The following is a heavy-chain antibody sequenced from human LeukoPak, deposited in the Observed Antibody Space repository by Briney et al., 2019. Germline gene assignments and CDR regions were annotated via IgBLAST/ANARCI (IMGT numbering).Heavy chain of an antibody. V-gene: IGHV1-69*05. CDR3: ARGYKYYDFWSGYYTKEGYYYYGMDV. D-gene: IGHD3-3*01. CDR1: GGTFSSYA. Sequence: GASVKVSCKASGGTFSSYAISWVRQAPGRGLEWMGGIIPIFGTANYAQKFQGRVTMTRNTFISTAYMELSSLRSEDTAVYYCARGYKYYDFWSGYYTKEGYYYYGMDVWGQGTTVTVSS. CDR2: IIPIFGTA. J-gene: IGHJ6*02.